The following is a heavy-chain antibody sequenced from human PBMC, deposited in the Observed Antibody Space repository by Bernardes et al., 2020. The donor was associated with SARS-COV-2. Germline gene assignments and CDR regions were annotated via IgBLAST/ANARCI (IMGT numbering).Heavy chain of an antibody. V-gene: IGHV4-4*02. CDR1: GDSISNLHW. D-gene: IGHD2-15*01. CDR3: VRAGAYCLDL. Sequence: SETLSLTCAVSGDSISNLHWCRCVRQSPGTGLAWIGEIYHNGNTNYNPSLKSRVTISVDKSKNQLSLKLTSVTAADTAVYYCVRAGAYCLDLWGQGVLVTVSA. CDR2: IYHNGNT. J-gene: IGHJ5*02.